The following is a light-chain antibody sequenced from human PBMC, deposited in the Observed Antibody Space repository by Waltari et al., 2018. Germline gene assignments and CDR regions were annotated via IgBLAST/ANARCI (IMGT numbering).Light chain of an antibody. CDR1: SSDTGDTH. CDR3: AAWDDNLLYV. V-gene: IGLV1-47*01. J-gene: IGLJ1*01. CDR2: GNT. Sequence: QSVLTQPPSASGTPGQRVTISCSGSSSDTGDTHVSWYKHLPGTAPKLLIYGNTRRPSGVPDRFSGSKSGTSASLAISDLRSEDEADYYCAAWDDNLLYVFGTGTKVTVL.